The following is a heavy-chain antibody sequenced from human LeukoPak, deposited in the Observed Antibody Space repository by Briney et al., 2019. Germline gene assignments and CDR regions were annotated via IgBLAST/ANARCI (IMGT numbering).Heavy chain of an antibody. D-gene: IGHD2-2*02. CDR3: ARHAGGYCSSNSCYSGYFHH. J-gene: IGHJ1*01. CDR2: IYTSVRT. V-gene: IGHV4-4*09. CDR1: GGSISSYY. Sequence: PSETLSLTCTVSGGSISSYYWSWIRQHPGKGLEWLGYIYTSVRTNYNPSLKSRATVSVDTPKNQFSFKLTSLTAANPPVHYFARHAGGYCSSNSCYSGYFHHWGQGTLVTVSS.